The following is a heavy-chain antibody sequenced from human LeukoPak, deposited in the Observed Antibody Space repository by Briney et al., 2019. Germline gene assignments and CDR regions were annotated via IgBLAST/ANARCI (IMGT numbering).Heavy chain of an antibody. CDR1: GFTFSSYS. D-gene: IGHD5-12*01. CDR2: ISSSSSYI. CDR3: ARDKRGYDFPTHYYYYMDV. J-gene: IGHJ6*03. Sequence: GSLRLSCAASGFTFSSYSMNWVRQAPGKGLEWVSSISSSSSYIYYADSVKGRFTISRDNAKNSLYLQMNSLRAEDTAVYYCARDKRGYDFPTHYYYYMDVWGKGTTVTISS. V-gene: IGHV3-21*01.